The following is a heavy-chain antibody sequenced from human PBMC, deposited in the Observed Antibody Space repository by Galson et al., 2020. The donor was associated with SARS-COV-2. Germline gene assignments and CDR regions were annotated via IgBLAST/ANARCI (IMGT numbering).Heavy chain of an antibody. Sequence: GESLKISCAASGFSFSKFGMHWVRQAPGKGLEWVSLISYDGSVKRYADSVRGRFTISRDVSKNILYLQVDILRSDDTAIYYCAKGTFTTGWHDWGQGTLVTVSS. CDR3: AKGTFTTGWHD. CDR2: ISYDGSVK. D-gene: IGHD6-19*01. V-gene: IGHV3-30*18. J-gene: IGHJ4*02. CDR1: GFSFSKFG.